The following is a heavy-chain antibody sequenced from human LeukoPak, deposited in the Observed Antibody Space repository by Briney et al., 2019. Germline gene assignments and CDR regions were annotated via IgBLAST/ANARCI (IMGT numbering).Heavy chain of an antibody. CDR2: ISSSSSYI. CDR3: ARDGWYYGSGSYSQYYFDY. V-gene: IGHV3-21*01. J-gene: IGHJ4*02. CDR1: GFTVSSNY. D-gene: IGHD3-10*01. Sequence: PGGSLRLSCAASGFTVSSNYMSWVRQAPGKGLEWVSSISSSSSYIYYADSVKGRFTISRDNAKNSLYLQMNSLRAEDTAVYYCARDGWYYGSGSYSQYYFDYWGQGTLVTVSS.